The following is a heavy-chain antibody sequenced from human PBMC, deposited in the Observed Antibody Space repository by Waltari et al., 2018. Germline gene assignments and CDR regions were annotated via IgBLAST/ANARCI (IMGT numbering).Heavy chain of an antibody. CDR2: ISPIFGTA. CDR1: GGTFSSYA. CDR3: ASPRRRDYGMDV. J-gene: IGHJ6*02. Sequence: QVQLVQSGAEVKKPGSSVKVSCTASGGTFSSYAISWVRQPPWQGLEWMGRISPIFGTANYAQKLQGRVTITADKSPSTDYMELSSLRSEDTAGYYCASPRRRDYGMDVWGQGTTVTVSS. V-gene: IGHV1-69*08.